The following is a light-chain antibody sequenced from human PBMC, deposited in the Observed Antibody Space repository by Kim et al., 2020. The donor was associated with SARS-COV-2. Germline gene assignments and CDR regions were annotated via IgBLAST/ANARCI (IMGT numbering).Light chain of an antibody. V-gene: IGKV1-27*01. CDR1: QDISNY. CDR3: HKSDSAPWT. CDR2: AAS. J-gene: IGKJ1*01. Sequence: ATVGDRVTITCRASQDISNYLAWYQQKPGGVPTLLIYAASTLQSGVPSRFSGSGSGTDFTLTISGLQPEDVAIYYCHKSDSAPWTFGQGTKVDIK.